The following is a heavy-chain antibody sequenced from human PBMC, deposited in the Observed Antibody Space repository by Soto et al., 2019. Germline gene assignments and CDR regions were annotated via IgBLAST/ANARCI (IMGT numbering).Heavy chain of an antibody. Sequence: EVQLLESGGGLVQPGGSLRLSCAASGFTFSSYAMSWVRQAPGKGLEWVSAISGSGGSTYYADSVKGRFTISRDNSKNTLNLQMNSLRAEDTAVYYCAKRGYSYDYYFDYWGQGTLVTVSS. V-gene: IGHV3-23*01. CDR1: GFTFSSYA. CDR3: AKRGYSYDYYFDY. J-gene: IGHJ4*02. D-gene: IGHD5-18*01. CDR2: ISGSGGST.